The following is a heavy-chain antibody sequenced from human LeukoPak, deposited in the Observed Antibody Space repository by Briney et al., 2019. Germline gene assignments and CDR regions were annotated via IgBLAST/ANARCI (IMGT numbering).Heavy chain of an antibody. CDR3: AREPGIAVADLSVDY. CDR2: INPSGGST. V-gene: IGHV1-46*01. D-gene: IGHD6-19*01. CDR1: GYTFTSYY. J-gene: IGHJ4*02. Sequence: ASVKVSCKASGYTFTSYYMHWVRQAPGQGLEWMGIINPSGGSTSYAQKFQGRVTMTRDTSTSTAYMELRSLRSDDTAVYYCAREPGIAVADLSVDYWGQGTLVTVSS.